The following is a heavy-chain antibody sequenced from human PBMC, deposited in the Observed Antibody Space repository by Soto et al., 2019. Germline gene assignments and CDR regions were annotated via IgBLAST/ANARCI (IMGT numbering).Heavy chain of an antibody. CDR3: AKDGSHNFDY. Sequence: QVQLVESGGGVVQPGRSLRLSCAASGFTFSHYAMHWVRQAPGKGLEWVALMSYDGSNEYYADSVKGRFNISRDNSKNTLYLQMNSLRAEDTAVYYFAKDGSHNFDYWGQGTLVTVSS. CDR1: GFTFSHYA. V-gene: IGHV3-30*18. D-gene: IGHD1-26*01. J-gene: IGHJ4*02. CDR2: MSYDGSNE.